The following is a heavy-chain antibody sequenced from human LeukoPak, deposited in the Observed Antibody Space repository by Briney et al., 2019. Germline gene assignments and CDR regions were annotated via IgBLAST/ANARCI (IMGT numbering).Heavy chain of an antibody. CDR3: ARACRDGYNFAPYYYYYYMDV. D-gene: IGHD5-24*01. Sequence: SETLSLTCTVSGGSISSYYWSWIRQPPGKGLEWIGYIYYCGSTNYNPSLKSRVTISVDTSKNQFSLKLSSVTAADTAVYYCARACRDGYNFAPYYYYYYMDVWGEGTTVTISS. V-gene: IGHV4-59*01. CDR2: IYYCGST. J-gene: IGHJ6*03. CDR1: GGSISSYY.